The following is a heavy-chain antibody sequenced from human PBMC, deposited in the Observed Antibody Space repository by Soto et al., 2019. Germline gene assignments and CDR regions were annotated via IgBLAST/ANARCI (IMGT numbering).Heavy chain of an antibody. J-gene: IGHJ6*02. D-gene: IGHD3-10*01. CDR1: GDSVTSVSDY. CDR2: IYYSGSA. Sequence: SETLSLTRTVSGDSVTSVSDYWSWIRQPPGKGLEWIGYIYYSGSADYNPSLGSRVTISIDTSKNQSSLKLTSVTAADTAVYYCARGVGFGYYYYHMDLWGQGTTVTVSS. CDR3: ARGVGFGYYYYHMDL. V-gene: IGHV4-61*01.